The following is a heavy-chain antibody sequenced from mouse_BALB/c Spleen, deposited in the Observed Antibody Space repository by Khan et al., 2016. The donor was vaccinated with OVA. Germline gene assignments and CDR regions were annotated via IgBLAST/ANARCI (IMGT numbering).Heavy chain of an antibody. CDR3: ARVYYSYYYAMDY. Sequence: EVQLLETGGGLVQPGGSLKLSCAASGFTFSSYGMSWVRQTPDKRLELVATINSNGGSTYYPDSVKGRFTISRDNAKNTLYLQMSSLKSEDTAMYYCARVYYSYYYAMDYWGQGTSVTVSS. J-gene: IGHJ4*01. V-gene: IGHV5-6-3*01. CDR2: INSNGGST. D-gene: IGHD1-2*01. CDR1: GFTFSSYG.